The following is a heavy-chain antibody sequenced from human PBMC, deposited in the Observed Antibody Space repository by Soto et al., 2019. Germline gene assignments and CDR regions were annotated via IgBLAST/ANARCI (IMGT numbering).Heavy chain of an antibody. CDR2: INPNSGGT. V-gene: IGHV1-2*02. CDR3: ARVGGYDFWSGYPHYGMDV. CDR1: GYTFTGYY. J-gene: IGHJ6*02. D-gene: IGHD3-3*01. Sequence: ASVKVSCKASGYTFTGYYMHWVRQAPGQGLEWMGWINPNSGGTNYAQKFQGRVTMTRDTSISTAYMELSRLRSDDTAVYYCARVGGYDFWSGYPHYGMDVWGQGTTVTVSS.